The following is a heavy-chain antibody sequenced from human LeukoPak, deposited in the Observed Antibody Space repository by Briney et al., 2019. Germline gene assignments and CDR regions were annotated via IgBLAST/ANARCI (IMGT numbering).Heavy chain of an antibody. V-gene: IGHV4-61*02. CDR1: GGSISSGGYY. CDR2: IYTSGST. CDR3: ARDRIAVAGTPRSNWFDP. Sequence: SETLSLTCAVSGGSISSGGYYWSWIRQPAGKGLEWIGRIYTSGSTNYNPSLKSRVTMSVDTSKNQFSLKLSSVTAADTAVYYCARDRIAVAGTPRSNWFDPWGQGTLVTVSS. J-gene: IGHJ5*02. D-gene: IGHD6-19*01.